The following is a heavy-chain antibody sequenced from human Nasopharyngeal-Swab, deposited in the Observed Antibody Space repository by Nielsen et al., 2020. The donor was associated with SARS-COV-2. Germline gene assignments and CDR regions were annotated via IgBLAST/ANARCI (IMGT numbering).Heavy chain of an antibody. Sequence: ASVKVSCKASGYTFTDSYIHWVRQAPGQGLVYMGRINPNSGGTDFAQKFQDRLSMTTDTPTSTAYMELRNLGSDDTGVYYCARDVEEWLVLPSLSFDSWGQGTLVTVSS. CDR1: GYTFTDSY. CDR2: INPNSGGT. CDR3: ARDVEEWLVLPSLSFDS. D-gene: IGHD5-12*01. J-gene: IGHJ4*02. V-gene: IGHV1-2*05.